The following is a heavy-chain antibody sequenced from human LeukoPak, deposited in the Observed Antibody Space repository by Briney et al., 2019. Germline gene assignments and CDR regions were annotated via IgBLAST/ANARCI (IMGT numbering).Heavy chain of an antibody. CDR2: IYTSGST. V-gene: IGHV4-61*02. J-gene: IGHJ5*02. CDR1: GGSISSGSYY. CDR3: AGERGGDYAYSTYNWFDP. Sequence: SETLSLTCTVSGGSISSGSYYWSWIRQPAGKGLEWIGRIYTSGSTNYNPSLKSRVTISVDTSKNQFSLKLSSVTAADTAVYYCAGERGGDYAYSTYNWFDPWGQGTLVTVSS. D-gene: IGHD4-17*01.